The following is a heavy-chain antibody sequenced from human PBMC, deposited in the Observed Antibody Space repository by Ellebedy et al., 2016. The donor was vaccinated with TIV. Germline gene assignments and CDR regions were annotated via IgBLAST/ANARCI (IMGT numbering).Heavy chain of an antibody. J-gene: IGHJ6*02. D-gene: IGHD1-26*01. V-gene: IGHV4-31*03. CDR3: ARDSGSPSGYYYYYGMDV. Sequence: SETLSLTCTVSGGSISSGDYYWSWIRQHPGKGLEWTGYINYSGSTYYNPSLKSRVTISVDTSKNQFSLKLSSVTAADTAVYYCARDSGSPSGYYYYYGMDVWGQGTTVTVSS. CDR2: INYSGST. CDR1: GGSISSGDYY.